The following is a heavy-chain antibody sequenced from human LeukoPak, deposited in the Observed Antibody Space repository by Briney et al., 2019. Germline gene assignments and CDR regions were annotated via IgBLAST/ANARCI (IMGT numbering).Heavy chain of an antibody. V-gene: IGHV3-23*01. CDR1: GFSLSSYA. CDR3: AKGAQWLVLNYFDY. Sequence: GGSLRLSCVHSGFSLSSYAMRWVRHAPGRGRGWDSAISGSGGSTYYADSVKGRFTISRDNSKNTLYLQMISLRAEDTAVHYCAKGAQWLVLNYFDYWGQGTLVTVSS. J-gene: IGHJ4*02. CDR2: ISGSGGST. D-gene: IGHD6-19*01.